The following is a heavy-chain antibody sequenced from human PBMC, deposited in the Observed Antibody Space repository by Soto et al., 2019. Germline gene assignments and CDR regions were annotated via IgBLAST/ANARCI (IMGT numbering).Heavy chain of an antibody. J-gene: IGHJ4*02. D-gene: IGHD6-19*01. Sequence: SETLSLTCTVSGGSISDYYWSWIRQPPGKGLEWIGYIYYSGSTNYNPSLKSRVTISVDTSKNQFSLKLSSVAAADTAVYYCALGGHSSGWYLYDYWGQGTLVTVSS. CDR2: IYYSGST. V-gene: IGHV4-59*01. CDR3: ALGGHSSGWYLYDY. CDR1: GGSISDYY.